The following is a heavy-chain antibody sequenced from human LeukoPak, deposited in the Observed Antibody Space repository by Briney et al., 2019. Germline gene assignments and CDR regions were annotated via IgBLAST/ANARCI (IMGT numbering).Heavy chain of an antibody. D-gene: IGHD3-16*01. Sequence: SETLSLTCTVSGYSISSGYYWGWIRQPPGKGLEWIGSIYHSGSTDYNPSLKSRVTISVDTSKNQFSLKLSSVTAADTAAYYCARVGGSAYPSTGFDFWGQGTLVTVSS. CDR3: ARVGGSAYPSTGFDF. V-gene: IGHV4-38-2*02. CDR2: IYHSGST. J-gene: IGHJ5*01. CDR1: GYSISSGYY.